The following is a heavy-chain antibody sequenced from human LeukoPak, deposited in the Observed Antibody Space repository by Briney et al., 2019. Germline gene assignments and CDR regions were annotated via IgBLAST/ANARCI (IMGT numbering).Heavy chain of an antibody. CDR3: ARDPPRSQNLRYFDL. CDR1: GFTFRTCS. J-gene: IGHJ2*01. V-gene: IGHV3-21*01. CDR2: ISSSSSYI. Sequence: PGGSLRLSCAASGFTFRTCSMNWVRQAPGKGLEWVSSISSSSSYIYYADSVKGRFTISRDNAKNSLYLQMNSLRAEDTAVYYCARDPPRSQNLRYFDLWGRGTLVTVSS. D-gene: IGHD1-14*01.